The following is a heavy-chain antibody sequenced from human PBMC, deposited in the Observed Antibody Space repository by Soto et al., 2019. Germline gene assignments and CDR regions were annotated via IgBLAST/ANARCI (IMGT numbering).Heavy chain of an antibody. CDR3: SKGFLVGASFRLDY. J-gene: IGHJ4*02. Sequence: GGSLRLSCAASGFTFDDYSMHWVRQAPGKGLEWVSLISWNGGSTYYADSVKGRFTISRDNSRNSLFLQMNSLRTEDTALSYCSKGFLVGASFRLDYCAQGTLVPVSS. D-gene: IGHD1-26*01. CDR2: ISWNGGST. CDR1: GFTFDDYS. V-gene: IGHV3-43*01.